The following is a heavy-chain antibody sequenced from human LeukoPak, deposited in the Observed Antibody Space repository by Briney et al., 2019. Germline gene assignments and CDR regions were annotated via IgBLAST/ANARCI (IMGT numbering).Heavy chain of an antibody. V-gene: IGHV3-9*01. CDR2: ISWNSGSI. D-gene: IGHD3-10*01. Sequence: GRSLRLSCAASGFTFDDYAMHWGRQAPGKGLEWVSGISWNSGSIGYADSVKGRFTISRDNAKNSLYLQMNSLRAEDTALYYCAKDQYYYGSGSYPYWGQGTLVTVSS. CDR1: GFTFDDYA. CDR3: AKDQYYYGSGSYPY. J-gene: IGHJ4*02.